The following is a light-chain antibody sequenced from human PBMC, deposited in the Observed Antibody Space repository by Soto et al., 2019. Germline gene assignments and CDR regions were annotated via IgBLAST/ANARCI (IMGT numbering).Light chain of an antibody. V-gene: IGLV2-14*03. CDR1: SSDIGIFNY. J-gene: IGLJ1*01. CDR2: DVS. CDR3: SSYINTSTP. Sequence: ALTQPASVSGSPGQSITISCTGTSSDIGIFNYDSWYQQHPGKAPKLIIYDVSNRPSGVSDRFSGSKSGSTAYLTISGLQTEDEADYYCSSYINTSTPFETGTKVTVL.